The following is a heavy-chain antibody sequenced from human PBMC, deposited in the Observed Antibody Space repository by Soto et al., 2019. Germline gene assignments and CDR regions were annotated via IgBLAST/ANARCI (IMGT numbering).Heavy chain of an antibody. Sequence: QVQLVQSGAEVKKPGSSVKVSCKASGGTFSSYTISWVRQAPGPGLEWMGRIIPILGIANYAQKFQGRVTITADKSTSTAYMELSSLRSEDTAVYYCARDVVAAAGYGMDVWGQGTTVTVSS. CDR2: IIPILGIA. D-gene: IGHD6-13*01. V-gene: IGHV1-69*08. CDR1: GGTFSSYT. J-gene: IGHJ6*02. CDR3: ARDVVAAAGYGMDV.